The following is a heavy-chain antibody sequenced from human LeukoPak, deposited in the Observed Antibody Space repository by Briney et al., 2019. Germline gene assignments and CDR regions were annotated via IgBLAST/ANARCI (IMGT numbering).Heavy chain of an antibody. CDR3: ARENDYGGSDY. D-gene: IGHD4-23*01. V-gene: IGHV4-59*01. Sequence: SETLSLTCTVSGGSISSYYWSWIRQPPGKGLEWIGYIYYSGSTNYNPSLKGRVTISVDTSKNQFSLKLSSVTAADTAVYYCARENDYGGSDYWGQGTLVTVSS. CDR1: GGSISSYY. J-gene: IGHJ4*02. CDR2: IYYSGST.